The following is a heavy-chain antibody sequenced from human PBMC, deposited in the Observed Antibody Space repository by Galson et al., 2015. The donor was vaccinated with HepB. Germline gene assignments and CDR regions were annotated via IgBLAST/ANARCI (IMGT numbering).Heavy chain of an antibody. V-gene: IGHV1-24*01. J-gene: IGHJ3*02. CDR1: GYTLTELS. CDR3: ATALWGFGLKGAFDI. CDR2: FDPEDGET. Sequence: SVKVSCKVSGYTLTELSMHWVRQAPGKGLEWMGGFDPEDGETIYAEKFQGRVTMTEDTSTDTAYMELSSLRSEDTAVYYCATALWGFGLKGAFDIWGQGTMVTVSS. D-gene: IGHD7-27*01.